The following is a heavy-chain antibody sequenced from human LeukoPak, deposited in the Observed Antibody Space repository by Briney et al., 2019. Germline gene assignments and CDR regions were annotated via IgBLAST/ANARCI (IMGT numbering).Heavy chain of an antibody. J-gene: IGHJ4*02. CDR3: ARLLTSSPFDS. Sequence: SETLSLTGTVSGGSISSYYWSWIRQPPGKGLEWIGYTYYSGSTKYNPSLTSRVTISVDTSKNQFSLKLSSVTAADTAVFYCARLLTSSPFDSWGKGPLVPASS. D-gene: IGHD1-14*01. CDR2: TYYSGST. V-gene: IGHV4-59*08. CDR1: GGSISSYY.